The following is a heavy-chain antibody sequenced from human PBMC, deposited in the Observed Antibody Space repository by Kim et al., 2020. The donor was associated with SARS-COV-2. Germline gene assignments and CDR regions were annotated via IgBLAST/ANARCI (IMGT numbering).Heavy chain of an antibody. D-gene: IGHD3-16*01. CDR3: VQAISFSFQI. CDR2: ISWNGNTI. CDR1: GFTLGDDV. V-gene: IGHV3-9*01. Sequence: GGSLRLSCAASGFTLGDDVMHWVRQAPGQGLEWVSGISWNGNTIFYADSVKGRFTISRDNARNSLYLQMNSLRAEDTALYYCVQAISFSFQIWGQGAMVT. J-gene: IGHJ3*02.